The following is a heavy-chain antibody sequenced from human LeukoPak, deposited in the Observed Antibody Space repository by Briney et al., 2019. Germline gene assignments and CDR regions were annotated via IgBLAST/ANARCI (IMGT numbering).Heavy chain of an antibody. Sequence: PGGSLRLSCAASGFTFTNYAMSWVRQAPGQGLEWVSAISGGGDSAYYADSVKGRFTISRDNSKNTLYLQMNSLKGEDTAVYYCAKSHILWFGELDYWGQGALVTVSS. D-gene: IGHD3-10*01. CDR3: AKSHILWFGELDY. V-gene: IGHV3-23*01. CDR1: GFTFTNYA. CDR2: ISGGGDSA. J-gene: IGHJ4*02.